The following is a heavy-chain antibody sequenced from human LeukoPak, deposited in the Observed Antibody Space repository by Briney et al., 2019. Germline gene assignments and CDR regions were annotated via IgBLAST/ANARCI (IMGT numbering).Heavy chain of an antibody. CDR3: ARVWHIVVVPAATDAFDI. J-gene: IGHJ3*02. CDR1: GFTFSSYS. CDR2: ISSSSSYI. D-gene: IGHD2-2*01. Sequence: GGSLRLSCAASGFTFSSYSMNWVRQAPGKGLEWVSSISSSSSYIYYADSVKGRFTISRDNAKNSLYLQMNSLRAEDTAVYYCARVWHIVVVPAATDAFDIWGQGTMVTVSS. V-gene: IGHV3-21*01.